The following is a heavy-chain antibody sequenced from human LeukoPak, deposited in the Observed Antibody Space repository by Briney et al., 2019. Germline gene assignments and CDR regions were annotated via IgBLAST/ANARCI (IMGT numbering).Heavy chain of an antibody. V-gene: IGHV1-69*05. J-gene: IGHJ6*03. Sequence: SSVKVSCKASGGTFSSYAISWVRQAPGQGLEWMGGIIPIFGTANYAQTFQGRVTITTDESTSTAYMELSSLRSEGTAVYYCARGLDGVRYYYYYMDVWGKGTTVTVSS. CDR2: IIPIFGTA. CDR1: GGTFSSYA. D-gene: IGHD1-1*01. CDR3: ARGLDGVRYYYYYMDV.